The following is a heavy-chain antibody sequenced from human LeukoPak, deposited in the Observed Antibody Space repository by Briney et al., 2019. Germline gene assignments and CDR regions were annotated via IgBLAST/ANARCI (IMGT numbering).Heavy chain of an antibody. CDR1: GFSFSSYW. Sequence: PGGSLRLSCAASGFSFSSYWMSWVRQAPGKGLEWVANIKEDGGEKHYVDSVKGRFTISRDNAMNSLFLQMNSLRAEDTALYYCARDVDANYWGQGALVTVSS. CDR2: IKEDGGEK. D-gene: IGHD5-12*01. J-gene: IGHJ4*02. V-gene: IGHV3-7*01. CDR3: ARDVDANY.